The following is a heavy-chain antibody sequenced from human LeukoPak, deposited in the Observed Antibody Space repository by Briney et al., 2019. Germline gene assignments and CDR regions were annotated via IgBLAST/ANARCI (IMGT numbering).Heavy chain of an antibody. V-gene: IGHV3-33*01. CDR2: IWYDGSNK. J-gene: IGHJ4*02. CDR1: GFTFSSYG. Sequence: PGRSLRLSCAASGFTFSSYGMHWVRQAPGKGLEWVAVIWYDGSNKYYADSVKGRFTISRDNSKNTLYLQMNSLRVEDTAVYYCATSGSYYRFEYWGQGTLVTVSS. D-gene: IGHD1-26*01. CDR3: ATSGSYYRFEY.